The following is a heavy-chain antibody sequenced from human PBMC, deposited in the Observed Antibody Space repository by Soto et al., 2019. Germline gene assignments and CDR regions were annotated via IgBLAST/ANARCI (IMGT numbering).Heavy chain of an antibody. CDR3: ASDQIRGIAPAGIFVS. CDR1: GGSISSGGYY. Sequence: PSETLSLTCTVSGGSISSGGYYWSWIRQHPGKGLEWIGYIYYSGSTYYNPSLKSRVTISVDTSKNQFSLKLSSVTAADTAVYYCASDQIRGIAPAGIFVSWGQGTLVTVSS. J-gene: IGHJ4*02. CDR2: IYYSGST. D-gene: IGHD6-13*01. V-gene: IGHV4-31*03.